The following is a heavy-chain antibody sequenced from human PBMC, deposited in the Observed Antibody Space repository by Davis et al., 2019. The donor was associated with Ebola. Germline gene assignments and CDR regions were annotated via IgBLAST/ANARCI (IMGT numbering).Heavy chain of an antibody. CDR2: ISDDSSST. D-gene: IGHD2-15*01. CDR1: GFTFSSYW. Sequence: GGSLRLSCAASGFTFSSYWMNWVRQTPGKGLEWVSHISDDSSSTYYADSVKGRFTISRDNAKNSLYLQLNTLRDEDTAVYFCVSAGWDHWGQGTLVTVSS. CDR3: VSAGWDH. J-gene: IGHJ4*02. V-gene: IGHV3-48*02.